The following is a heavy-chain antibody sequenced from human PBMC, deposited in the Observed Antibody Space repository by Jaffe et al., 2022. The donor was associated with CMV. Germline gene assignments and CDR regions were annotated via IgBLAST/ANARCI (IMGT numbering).Heavy chain of an antibody. CDR3: ARHGGLEMATIMAFFDY. CDR2: IYYSGST. Sequence: QLQLQESGPGLVKPSETLSLTCTVSGGSISSSSYYWGWIRQPPGKGLEWIGSIYYSGSTYYNPSLKSRVTISVDTSKNQFSLKLSSVTAADTAVYYCARHGGLEMATIMAFFDYWGQGTLVTVSS. J-gene: IGHJ4*02. CDR1: GGSISSSSYY. D-gene: IGHD5-12*01. V-gene: IGHV4-39*01.